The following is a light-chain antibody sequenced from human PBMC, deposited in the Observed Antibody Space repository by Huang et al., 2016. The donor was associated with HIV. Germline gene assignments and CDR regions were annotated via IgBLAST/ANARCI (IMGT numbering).Light chain of an antibody. CDR2: DAS. CDR1: QDISNY. J-gene: IGKJ3*01. CDR3: QQYDNVPRFT. V-gene: IGKV1-33*01. Sequence: DIQMTQSPSSLSASVGDRVTITCQASQDISNYLNWYQQKPGKAPKLLIYDASNLETGVSSMFSGSGSWTDFTFTISSLQPEDSATYYCQQYDNVPRFTFGPGTKVDI.